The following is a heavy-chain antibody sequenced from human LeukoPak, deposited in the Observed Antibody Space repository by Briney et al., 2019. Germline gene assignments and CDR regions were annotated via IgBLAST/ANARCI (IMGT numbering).Heavy chain of an antibody. CDR1: GYTFSGYY. Sequence: GASVKVSCKASGYTFSGYYMHWVRQAAGQGLEWRGWINSNSGGTNYAQKFQGRVTMTRETSISTAYMDLRRLTSDDTAVYYCASSRFLEWLYVLDYWGQGTLVTVSS. CDR2: INSNSGGT. V-gene: IGHV1-2*02. D-gene: IGHD3-3*01. CDR3: ASSRFLEWLYVLDY. J-gene: IGHJ4*02.